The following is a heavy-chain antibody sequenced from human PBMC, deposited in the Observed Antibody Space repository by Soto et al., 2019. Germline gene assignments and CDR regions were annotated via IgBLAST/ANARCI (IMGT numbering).Heavy chain of an antibody. CDR1: GGSISVYY. V-gene: IGHV4-59*01. D-gene: IGHD3-9*01. CDR3: ARGVGSSPPRY. Sequence: SETLSLTCTISGGSISVYYWSWIRQSPRQGLEWIGYVYDSGRPYYSPSLKSRVTISADTSKNQISLKLTSATAADTAVYYCARGVGSSPPRYWGRGTLVTVSS. CDR2: VYDSGRP. J-gene: IGHJ4*02.